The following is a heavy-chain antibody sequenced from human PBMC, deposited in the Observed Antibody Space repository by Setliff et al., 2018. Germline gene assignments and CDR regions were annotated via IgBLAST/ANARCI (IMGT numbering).Heavy chain of an antibody. Sequence: ASVKVSCKASGYIFNSYGIAWVRQAPGQGLEWMGWISPYNGKTNHAQNLQGRVALTTDTSTTTAYMELRSLRSDDTAVYCCARGRDPAYYYDSGGYYWDYWGQGTLVTVSS. V-gene: IGHV1-18*01. J-gene: IGHJ4*02. CDR2: ISPYNGKT. D-gene: IGHD3-22*01. CDR3: ARGRDPAYYYDSGGYYWDY. CDR1: GYIFNSYG.